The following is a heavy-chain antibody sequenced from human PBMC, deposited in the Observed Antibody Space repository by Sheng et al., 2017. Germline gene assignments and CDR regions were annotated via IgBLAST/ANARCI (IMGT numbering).Heavy chain of an antibody. Sequence: QVHLVQSGAEVKKPGSSVKVSCKASGVTFNNYTVSWMRQAPGQGLEWMGWIIPIFGLTNYAQKFQGRISITADTSTSTAYLEVNTLRSEDTAVFFCASGNQDYGDFWGQGTLVTVSS. CDR2: IIPIFGLT. J-gene: IGHJ4*02. D-gene: IGHD1-1*01. CDR1: GVTFNNYT. CDR3: ASGNQDYGDF. V-gene: IGHV1-69*02.